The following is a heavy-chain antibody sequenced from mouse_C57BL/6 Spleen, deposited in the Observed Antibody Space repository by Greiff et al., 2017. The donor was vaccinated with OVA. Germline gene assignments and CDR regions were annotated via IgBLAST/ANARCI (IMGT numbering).Heavy chain of an antibody. CDR3: ASPYAMDY. Sequence: VQRVESGAELAKPGASVKLSCKASGYTFTSYWMHWVKQRPGQGLEWIGYINPSSGYTKYNQKFKDKATLTADKSSSTAYMQLSSLTYEDSAVYYCASPYAMDYWGQGTSVTVSS. CDR1: GYTFTSYW. J-gene: IGHJ4*01. CDR2: INPSSGYT. V-gene: IGHV1-7*01.